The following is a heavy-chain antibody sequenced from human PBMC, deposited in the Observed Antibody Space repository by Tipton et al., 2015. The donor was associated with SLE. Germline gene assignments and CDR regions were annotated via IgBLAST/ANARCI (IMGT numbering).Heavy chain of an antibody. CDR3: ARDKPYDI. Sequence: LRLSCAVYGGSFSGYYWSWIRQPPGKGLEWIGEINHSGSTNYNPSLKSRVTISVDTSKNQFSLKLSSVTAADTAVYYCARDKPYDIWGQGTMVTVSS. V-gene: IGHV4-34*01. CDR2: INHSGST. CDR1: GGSFSGYY. J-gene: IGHJ3*02.